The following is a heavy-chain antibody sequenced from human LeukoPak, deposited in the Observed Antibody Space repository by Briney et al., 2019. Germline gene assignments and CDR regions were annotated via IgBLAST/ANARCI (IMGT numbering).Heavy chain of an antibody. CDR1: GYTFTSYY. CDR2: INPSGGST. J-gene: IGHJ1*01. CDR3: ARGRSDSSGSAEYLQH. Sequence: GASVKVSCKASGYTFTSYYMHWVRQAPGQGLAWMGIINPSGGSTSYAQKFQGRVTMTRDTSTSTVYMELSSLRSEDTAVYYCARGRSDSSGSAEYLQHWGQGTLVTVSS. V-gene: IGHV1-46*01. D-gene: IGHD3-22*01.